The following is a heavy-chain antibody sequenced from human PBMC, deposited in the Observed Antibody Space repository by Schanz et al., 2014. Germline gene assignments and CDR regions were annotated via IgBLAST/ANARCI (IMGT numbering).Heavy chain of an antibody. CDR1: GFTVTSYY. D-gene: IGHD3-3*01. CDR2: IYSGDNT. V-gene: IGHV3-53*01. J-gene: IGHJ5*02. Sequence: EMQLVESGGGLIQPGGSLRLSSAASGFTVTSYYMSWVRQAPGKGLEWVSVIYSGDNTYYADSVKGRFTISRDNSKNTVYLQMNSLRAEDTAVYFCARQPGRITVSGVVSNWYDPWGQGTLVTVSS. CDR3: ARQPGRITVSGVVSNWYDP.